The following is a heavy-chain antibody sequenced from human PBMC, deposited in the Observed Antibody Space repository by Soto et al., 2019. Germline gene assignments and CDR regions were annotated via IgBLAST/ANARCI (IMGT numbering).Heavy chain of an antibody. CDR2: ISSSGSTI. V-gene: IGHV3-11*01. J-gene: IGHJ4*02. CDR1: GFTFSDYY. Sequence: GGSLRLSCAASGFTFSDYYMSWIRQAPGKGLEWVSYISSSGSTIYYADSVKGRFTISRDNAKNSLYLQMNSLRAEDTAVYYCARCPSIIVATEPTFWGQGTLVTVSS. CDR3: ARCPSIIVATEPTF. D-gene: IGHD5-12*01.